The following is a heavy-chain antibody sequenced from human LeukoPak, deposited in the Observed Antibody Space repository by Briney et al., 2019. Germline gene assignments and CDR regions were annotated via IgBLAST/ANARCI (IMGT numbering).Heavy chain of an antibody. J-gene: IGHJ4*02. D-gene: IGHD5-12*01. Sequence: SETLSLTCAVYGGSFSGYYWSWIRQPPGKGLEWIGEINHSGSTNYNPSLKSRVTISVDTSKNQFSLKLSSVTAADTAVYYCARVRGNVDIVAMDYWGQGTLVTVSS. CDR3: ARVRGNVDIVAMDY. CDR1: GGSFSGYY. CDR2: INHSGST. V-gene: IGHV4-34*01.